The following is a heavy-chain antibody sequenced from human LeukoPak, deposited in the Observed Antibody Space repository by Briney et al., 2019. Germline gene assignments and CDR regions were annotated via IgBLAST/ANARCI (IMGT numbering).Heavy chain of an antibody. J-gene: IGHJ6*02. CDR2: IIPIFGTA. CDR3: ARDGIAAAGYYGMDV. CDR1: GYTFTSYD. V-gene: IGHV1-69*13. Sequence: ASVKVSCKASGYTFTSYDISWVRQAPGQGLEWMGGIIPIFGTANYAQKFQGRVTITADESTSTAYMELSSLRSEDTAVYYCARDGIAAAGYYGMDVWGQGTTVTVSS. D-gene: IGHD6-13*01.